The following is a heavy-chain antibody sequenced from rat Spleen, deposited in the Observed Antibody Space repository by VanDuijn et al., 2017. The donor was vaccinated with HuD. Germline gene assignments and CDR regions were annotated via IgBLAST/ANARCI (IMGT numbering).Heavy chain of an antibody. J-gene: IGHJ3*01. CDR3: TRDGDSSWFAY. D-gene: IGHD1-2*01. CDR1: GLSLTSNG. V-gene: IGHV2S8*01. CDR2: ISSGGST. Sequence: QVQLKESGPGLVQPSQTLSLTCTVSGLSLTSNGVSWVRQPPGKGLEWIAAISSGGSTYYNSVFKSRLSIMRDTSKSQVILKMNSLQTEDTAIYFCTRDGDSSWFAYWGQGTLVTVSS.